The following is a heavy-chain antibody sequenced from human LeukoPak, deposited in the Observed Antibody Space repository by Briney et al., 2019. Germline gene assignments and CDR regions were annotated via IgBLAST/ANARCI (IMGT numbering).Heavy chain of an antibody. Sequence: SETLSLTCTVSGYSISSGYYWGWIRRPPGKGLEWIGSIYHSGSTYYNPSLKSRVTISVDTSKNQFSLRLSSVTAPDTAVYYCAREVSSGWYAEYFQHWGQGTLVTVSS. D-gene: IGHD6-19*01. J-gene: IGHJ1*01. CDR3: AREVSSGWYAEYFQH. CDR1: GYSISSGYY. CDR2: IYHSGST. V-gene: IGHV4-38-2*02.